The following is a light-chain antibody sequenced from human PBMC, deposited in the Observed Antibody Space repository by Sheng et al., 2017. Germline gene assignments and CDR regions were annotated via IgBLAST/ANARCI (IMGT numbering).Light chain of an antibody. V-gene: IGKV1-39*01. J-gene: IGKJ2*01. CDR2: AAS. CDR3: QQSYSIPYT. Sequence: DIQMTQSPSSLSASVGDRVTITCRASQSISTYLNWYQQKPGKAPKILIFAASSLQSGVPSRFSGSGSGTDFTLTISSLLPEDFATYYCQQSYSIPYTFGQGTKLEIK. CDR1: QSISTY.